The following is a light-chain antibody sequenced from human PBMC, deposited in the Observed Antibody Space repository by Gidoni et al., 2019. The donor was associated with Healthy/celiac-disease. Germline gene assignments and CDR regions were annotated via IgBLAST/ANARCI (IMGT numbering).Light chain of an antibody. J-gene: IGLJ1*01. V-gene: IGLV2-14*01. CDR1: SSDVGGYKY. CDR3: SSYTSSSTLLYV. Sequence: SALTQPASVSGSPGQSITISCTGTSSDVGGYKYVSWYQQHPGKAPKLMIYEVSNRPSGVSNRFSGSKSGNTASLTISGLQAEDEAEYYCSSYTSSSTLLYVFGTGTKVTVL. CDR2: EVS.